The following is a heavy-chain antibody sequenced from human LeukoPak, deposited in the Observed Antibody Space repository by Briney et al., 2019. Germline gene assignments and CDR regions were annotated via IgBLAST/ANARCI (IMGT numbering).Heavy chain of an antibody. CDR3: ARAPSGDTAMADY. D-gene: IGHD5-18*01. Sequence: PGGSLRLSCAASGFTFDDYAMHWVRQAPGKGLEWVSLISWDGGSTYYADSVKGRFTISRDNSKNSLYLQMNSLRSEDTAVYYCARAPSGDTAMADYWGQGTLVTVSS. CDR1: GFTFDDYA. CDR2: ISWDGGST. V-gene: IGHV3-43D*03. J-gene: IGHJ4*02.